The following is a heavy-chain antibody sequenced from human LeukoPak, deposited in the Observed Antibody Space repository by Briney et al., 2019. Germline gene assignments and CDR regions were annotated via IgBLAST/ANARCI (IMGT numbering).Heavy chain of an antibody. D-gene: IGHD1-26*01. J-gene: IGHJ4*03. V-gene: IGHV1-18*01. Sequence: ASVKVSCKTSGYTFINYAITWVRQAPGHGLEWMGRIRADNGHTSYTHNLQGRVTMTTDTATSTAYMELRSLRSADTAIYYCAREWGHYYDAWGQGTVVTVSS. CDR1: GYTFINYA. CDR3: AREWGHYYDA. CDR2: IRADNGHT.